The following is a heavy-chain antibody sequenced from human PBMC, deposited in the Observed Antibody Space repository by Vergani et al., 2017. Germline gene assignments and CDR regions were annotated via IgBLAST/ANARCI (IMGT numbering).Heavy chain of an antibody. Sequence: VQLVQSGPEVKTPGASVRVSCEASGFTFTNHSFTWVRQAPGQPFEWLGYISAYNGYTRYSSKFKGRISVTRDTPTSTVYMELRTLKSDDTAAYYCARGRGTALTIFHYWGRGTLLTVSS. J-gene: IGHJ4*02. CDR3: ARGRGTALTIFHY. D-gene: IGHD3-3*01. CDR1: GFTFTNHS. V-gene: IGHV1-18*01. CDR2: ISAYNGYT.